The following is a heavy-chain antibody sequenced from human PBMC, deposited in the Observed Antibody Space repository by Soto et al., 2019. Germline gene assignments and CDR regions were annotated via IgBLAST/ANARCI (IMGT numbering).Heavy chain of an antibody. CDR2: IYYSGST. CDR3: ARGGRRSPAMDV. Sequence: QVQLQESGPGLVRPSQTLSLTCTVSGGSISSGGYYWSWIRQHPGKGLEWIGYIYYSGSTYYNPSLKSRVSISVDTSKNQFSLKLSSVTAADTAVYYCARGGRRSPAMDVWGQGTTVTVSS. J-gene: IGHJ6*02. CDR1: GGSISSGGYY. V-gene: IGHV4-31*03.